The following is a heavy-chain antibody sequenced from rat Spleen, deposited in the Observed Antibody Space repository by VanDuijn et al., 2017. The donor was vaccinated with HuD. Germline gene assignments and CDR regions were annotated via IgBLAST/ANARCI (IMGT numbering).Heavy chain of an antibody. CDR3: ARHLRYYYDGTYYHSWYFDF. J-gene: IGHJ1*01. CDR2: ISYDGSST. D-gene: IGHD1-12*02. CDR1: GFTFSNYG. V-gene: IGHV5-29*01. Sequence: EVQLVESGGGLVQPGRSLKLSCAASGFTFSNYGMAWVRQAPTKGLEWVATISYDGSSTYYRDSVKGRFTISRDNAKSTLYLQMDSLRSEDTATYYCARHLRYYYDGTYYHSWYFDFWGPGTMVTVSS.